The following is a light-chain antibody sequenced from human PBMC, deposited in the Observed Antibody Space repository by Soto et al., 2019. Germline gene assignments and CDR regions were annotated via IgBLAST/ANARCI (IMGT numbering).Light chain of an antibody. CDR2: AAS. J-gene: IGKJ1*01. CDR1: QGIRND. CDR3: LQDYNFPWT. V-gene: IGKV1-6*01. Sequence: AIQMTQSPSSLSASVGDRVTITCRASQGIRNDLSWYRQKPGKAPKLLIYAASTLQSGVPSRFSGIISGTDFTPTISSLQPEDFATYYCLQDYNFPWTFGQATKFEI.